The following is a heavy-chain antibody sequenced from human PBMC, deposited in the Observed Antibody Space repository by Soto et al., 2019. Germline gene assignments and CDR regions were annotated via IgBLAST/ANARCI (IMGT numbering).Heavy chain of an antibody. V-gene: IGHV1-69*08. CDR2: IIPILGSA. CDR1: GGTFSRYT. Sequence: QVQLVQSGAEVKKPGSSVKVSCKASGGTFSRYTICWVRQAPGQRLEWMGRIIPILGSANYAQNFQGRVTITADKSTSTAYMELNSLRSEDTAVYYCAIPDYNDRSPYYSDYWGQGTLVTVSS. J-gene: IGHJ4*02. CDR3: AIPDYNDRSPYYSDY. D-gene: IGHD3-22*01.